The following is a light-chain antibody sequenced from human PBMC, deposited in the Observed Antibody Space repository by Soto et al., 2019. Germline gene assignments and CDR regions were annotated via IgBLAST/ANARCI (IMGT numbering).Light chain of an antibody. J-gene: IGKJ4*01. Sequence: DIQMTQSPSSLSASVGDRVTITCQASQDISNHLNWYQQTSGKAPKLLIYGAYNLETGVPSRFTGGQSGTHFTFTITSRQPEDVATYFCQQCGNLPPTFGGGTKVEI. V-gene: IGKV1-33*01. CDR3: QQCGNLPPT. CDR1: QDISNH. CDR2: GAY.